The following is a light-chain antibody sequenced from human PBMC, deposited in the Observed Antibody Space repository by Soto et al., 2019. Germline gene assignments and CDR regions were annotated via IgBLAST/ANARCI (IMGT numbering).Light chain of an antibody. CDR2: GAS. J-gene: IGKJ1*01. CDR1: QSVYNNY. V-gene: IGKV3D-20*02. Sequence: EVVMTQSPATLSVSPGEGVTLSCRASQSVYNNYLAWYQQRPGQAPRTLIYGASSRATGIPDRFSGSGSGTDFTLTISSLQPEDFATYYCQQSYSTPTWTFGQGTKVDIK. CDR3: QQSYSTPTWT.